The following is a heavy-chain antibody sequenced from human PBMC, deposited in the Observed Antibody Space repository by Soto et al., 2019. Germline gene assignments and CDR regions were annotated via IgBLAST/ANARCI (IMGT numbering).Heavy chain of an antibody. J-gene: IGHJ4*02. V-gene: IGHV2-5*01. D-gene: IGHD7-27*01. CDR1: GFSLSTTGVG. Sequence: QITLKESGPTLVKPTQTLTLTCTFSGFSLSTTGVGVAWIRQPPGKALEWLALIYWNDYKRYSPSLESRLSITKDTSKHQVVLTVTNVDAVDTATYYCALLNLGRPEMTRADGYWGQGTLVTVSS. CDR2: IYWNDYK. CDR3: ALLNLGRPEMTRADGY.